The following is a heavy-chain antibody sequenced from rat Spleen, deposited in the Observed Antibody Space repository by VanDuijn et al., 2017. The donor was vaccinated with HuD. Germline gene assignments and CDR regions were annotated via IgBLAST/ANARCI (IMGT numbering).Heavy chain of an antibody. J-gene: IGHJ4*01. V-gene: IGHV5S13*01. CDR2: ISTGGTNT. CDR3: TRGYVMDA. CDR1: GFTFTNYD. Sequence: EVRLVESGGGLVQPGRSLKLSCAASGFTFTNYDMAWVRQAPTKGLEWIASISTGGTNTYYRGSVKGRFTISRDNAKNTQYLQMDSLRSEDTATYYCTRGYVMDAWGQGASVPVSS.